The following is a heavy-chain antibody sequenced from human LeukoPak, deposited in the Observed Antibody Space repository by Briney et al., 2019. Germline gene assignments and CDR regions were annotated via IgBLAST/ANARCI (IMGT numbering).Heavy chain of an antibody. CDR3: ARVRYSYGTYYYYMDV. V-gene: IGHV4-59*01. Sequence: SETLSLTCTVSGCSISGYYWSGMRQPPGKGLEGMGDIYYSGSTNYNPSLNSRVTISVDTSKNQFSLTLSSVIAADTAVYYCARVRYSYGTYYYYMDVWGKGTTVTVSS. CDR1: GCSISGYY. J-gene: IGHJ6*03. CDR2: IYYSGST. D-gene: IGHD5-18*01.